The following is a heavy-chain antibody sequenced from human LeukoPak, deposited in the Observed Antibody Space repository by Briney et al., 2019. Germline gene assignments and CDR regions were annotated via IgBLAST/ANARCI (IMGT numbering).Heavy chain of an antibody. CDR1: GASLSTSGCY. J-gene: IGHJ4*02. Sequence: SETLSLTCTVSGASLSTSGCYWGWIRQSPGKGLGWIGSIFYTGNTYYNPSLKSPVTISADTSKNQFSLELRFVTAADTAVYYCAILGASLVWDSGSFPDFWGQGSLVTVSS. CDR3: AILGASLVWDSGSFPDF. CDR2: IFYTGNT. V-gene: IGHV4-39*01. D-gene: IGHD3-10*01.